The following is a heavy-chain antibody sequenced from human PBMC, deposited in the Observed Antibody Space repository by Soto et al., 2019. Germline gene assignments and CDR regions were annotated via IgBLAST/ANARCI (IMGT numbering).Heavy chain of an antibody. Sequence: GESLKISCAASGFTFSSYAMSWVRQAPGKGLEWVSAISGSGGSTYYADSVKGRFTISRDNSKNTLYLQMNSLRAEDTSVYYCPKDESTVVTGSFDIWGQGTMVTVSS. CDR1: GFTFSSYA. J-gene: IGHJ3*02. CDR3: PKDESTVVTGSFDI. D-gene: IGHD4-17*01. CDR2: ISGSGGST. V-gene: IGHV3-23*01.